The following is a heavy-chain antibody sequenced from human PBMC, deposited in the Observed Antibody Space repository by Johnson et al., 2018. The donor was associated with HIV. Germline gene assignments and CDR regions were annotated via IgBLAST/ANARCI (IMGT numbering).Heavy chain of an antibody. Sequence: VQLVESGGGLVQSGGSLRVSCAASGCTVSNNYMSRVRQAPGKGLEWVSLIYSGGGKYYADSVKGRITISRDNSKNTLYLQMNSLRPEDTAVYYCARDGRDLVTRGSFDVWGQGTVVTVSS. V-gene: IGHV3-66*01. J-gene: IGHJ3*01. CDR1: GCTVSNNY. CDR2: IYSGGGK. CDR3: ARDGRDLVTRGSFDV. D-gene: IGHD3-9*01.